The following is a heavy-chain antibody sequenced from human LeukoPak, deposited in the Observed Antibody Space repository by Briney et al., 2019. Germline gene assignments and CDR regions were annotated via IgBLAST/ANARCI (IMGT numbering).Heavy chain of an antibody. J-gene: IGHJ4*02. CDR2: IYPGDSDT. V-gene: IGHV5-51*01. CDR1: GYSFTSYW. CDR3: ARPPGFGSGSYYSDY. Sequence: GESLKISCKGSGYSFTSYWIGWVRQMPGKGLEWMGNIYPGDSDTRYSPSFQGQVTISADKSISTAYLQWSSLKASDTAMYYCARPPGFGSGSYYSDYWGQGTLVTVSS. D-gene: IGHD3-10*01.